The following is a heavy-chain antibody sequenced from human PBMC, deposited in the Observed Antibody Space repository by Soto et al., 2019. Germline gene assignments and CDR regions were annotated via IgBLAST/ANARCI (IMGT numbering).Heavy chain of an antibody. V-gene: IGHV3-23*01. J-gene: IGHJ4*02. CDR2: ISDSGGST. D-gene: IGHD3-22*01. CDR3: ASGGPIMIVVVITEFDY. CDR1: GFTFSSYA. Sequence: GGSLRLSCAASGFTFSSYAMSWVRQAPGKGLEWVSGISDSGGSTDYADSVKGRFTISRDNSKNTLYLQMNSLRAEDTAVYYCASGGPIMIVVVITEFDYWGQGTQVTVSS.